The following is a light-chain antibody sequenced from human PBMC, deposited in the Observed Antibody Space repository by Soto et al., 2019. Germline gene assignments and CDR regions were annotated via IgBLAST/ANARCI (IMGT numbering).Light chain of an antibody. CDR1: SSNLGDNT. Sequence: QSVLTQPPSASGTPGQRVTISCSTSSSNLGDNTVNWYQHVPGTAPKLLIYSYDQRPSGVPDRFSGSKSGTSASLAISGLQSEDEADYYCAAWDDSLDGYVFGPGTKLTVL. V-gene: IGLV1-44*01. J-gene: IGLJ1*01. CDR2: SYD. CDR3: AAWDDSLDGYV.